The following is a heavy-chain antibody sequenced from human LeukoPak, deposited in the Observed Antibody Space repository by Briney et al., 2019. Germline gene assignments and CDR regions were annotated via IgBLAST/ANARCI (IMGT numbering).Heavy chain of an antibody. D-gene: IGHD6-19*01. V-gene: IGHV3-21*01. CDR1: GFTFSSYS. CDR3: TRGPTLIGVAGTWPLDD. CDR2: ISSASAYR. J-gene: IGHJ4*02. Sequence: PGGSLRLSCAASGFTFSSYSMHWVRQAPGKGLEWVSSISSASAYRYYADSVKGRFTISRDNAKSSLHLQMNSLRAEDSAVYYCTRGPTLIGVAGTWPLDDWGQGTLVTVSS.